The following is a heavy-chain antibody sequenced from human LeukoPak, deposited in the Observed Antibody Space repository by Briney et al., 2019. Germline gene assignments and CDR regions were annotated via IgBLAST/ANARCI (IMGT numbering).Heavy chain of an antibody. CDR2: ISAYNGNT. D-gene: IGHD3-16*02. J-gene: IGHJ4*02. CDR1: GGTFSSYA. Sequence: ASVKVSCKASGGTFSSYAISWVRQAPGQGLEWMGWISAYNGNTNYAQKLQGRVTMTTDTSTSTAYTELRSLRSDDTAVYYCARDMLDYVWGSYRTPLYWGQGTLVTVSS. V-gene: IGHV1-18*01. CDR3: ARDMLDYVWGSYRTPLY.